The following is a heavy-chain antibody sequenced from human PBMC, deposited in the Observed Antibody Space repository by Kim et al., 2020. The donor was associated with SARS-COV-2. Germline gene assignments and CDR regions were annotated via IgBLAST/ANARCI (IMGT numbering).Heavy chain of an antibody. CDR3: ASSGGKGPITIFWDYYYGMDV. J-gene: IGHJ6*02. V-gene: IGHV5-10-1*01. D-gene: IGHD3-9*01. Sequence: GESLKISCKGSGYSFTSYWISWVRQMPGKGLEWMGRIDPSDSYTNYSPSFQGHVTISADKSISTAYLQWSSLKASDTAMYYCASSGGKGPITIFWDYYYGMDVWGQGTTVTVSS. CDR1: GYSFTSYW. CDR2: IDPSDSYT.